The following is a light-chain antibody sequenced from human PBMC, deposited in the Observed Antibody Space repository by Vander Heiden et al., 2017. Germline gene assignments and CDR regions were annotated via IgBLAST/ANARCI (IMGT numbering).Light chain of an antibody. V-gene: IGLV1-47*01. J-gene: IGLJ3*02. CDR3: ASWEDSLSGWV. CDR2: KTT. Sequence: QSVLTQPPSASGTPGQRLPISCSGGSSNIGSNYVYWYQQFPGTAPKLLMYKTTERPSGVPDRFSGSKSGTAASLAISGLRSEDESTYYCASWEDSLSGWVFGGGTKLTVL. CDR1: SSNIGSNY.